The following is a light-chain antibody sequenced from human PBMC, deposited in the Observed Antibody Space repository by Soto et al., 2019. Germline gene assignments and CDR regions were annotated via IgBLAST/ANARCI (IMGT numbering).Light chain of an antibody. V-gene: IGKV1-12*01. Sequence: DIQMTQSPSSVSASVGDRVTITCRASERINTYLAWYQQQPGKAPKPLIYAASSLQSGVPSRFSGSGSGTEFTLTISNLQPEDFATYYCQQANSPPLTFGGGTKVDIK. CDR2: AAS. CDR1: ERINTY. CDR3: QQANSPPLT. J-gene: IGKJ4*01.